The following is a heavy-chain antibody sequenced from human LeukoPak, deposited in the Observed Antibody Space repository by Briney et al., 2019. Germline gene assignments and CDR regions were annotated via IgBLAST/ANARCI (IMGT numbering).Heavy chain of an antibody. V-gene: IGHV3-23*01. CDR1: GFTFSSYG. Sequence: GGSLRLSCAASGFTFSSYGMSWVRQAPGKGLEWVSAISGSGGSTYYADSVKGRFTISRDNAKNTLNLQMNSLRAEDTAVYYCARDLGQYYDTSDNWFDPWGQGTLVTVSS. CDR2: ISGSGGST. D-gene: IGHD3-22*01. CDR3: ARDLGQYYDTSDNWFDP. J-gene: IGHJ5*02.